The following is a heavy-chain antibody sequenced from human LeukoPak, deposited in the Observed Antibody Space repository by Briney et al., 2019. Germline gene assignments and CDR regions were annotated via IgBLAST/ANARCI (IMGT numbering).Heavy chain of an antibody. CDR1: GGSISSSSYY. Sequence: PSETLSLTCTVSGGSISSSSYYWGWIRQPPGKGLEWIGSIYYSGSTYYNPSLKSRVTISVDTSKNQFSLKLSSVTAADTAVYYCARGHGRSSPFYPPNFDSWGQGALLTVSS. J-gene: IGHJ4*02. V-gene: IGHV4-39*07. CDR3: ARGHGRSSPFYPPNFDS. CDR2: IYYSGST. D-gene: IGHD2-2*01.